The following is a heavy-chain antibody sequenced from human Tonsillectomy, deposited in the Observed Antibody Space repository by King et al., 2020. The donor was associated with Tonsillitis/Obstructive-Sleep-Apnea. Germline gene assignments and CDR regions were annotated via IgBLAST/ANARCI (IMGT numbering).Heavy chain of an antibody. V-gene: IGHV2-5*02. J-gene: IGHJ6*03. Sequence: ITLKESGPTLVKPTQTLTLTCTFSGFSLSTSGVGVGWIRQPPGKALEWLALIYWDDDKRYSPSLKSRLTITKDTSKNQVVLTMTNMDPVDTATYYCAHRATWGSSIYYYYSYIDVWGKGTTVTVSS. CDR1: GFSLSTSGVG. D-gene: IGHD3-16*01. CDR2: IYWDDDK. CDR3: AHRATWGSSIYYYYSYIDV.